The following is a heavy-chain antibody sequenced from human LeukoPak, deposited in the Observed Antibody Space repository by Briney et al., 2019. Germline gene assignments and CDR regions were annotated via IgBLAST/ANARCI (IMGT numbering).Heavy chain of an antibody. V-gene: IGHV3-7*01. D-gene: IGHD1-26*01. Sequence: GGSLRLSCAASGFTFSSYWMIWVRQTPGEGLEWVANIKEDGSEKYYVDSVKGRFTISRDNAKNSLYLQMNSLRAEDTAVYYCARGVGVVDYWGQGTLVTVSS. J-gene: IGHJ4*02. CDR2: IKEDGSEK. CDR3: ARGVGVVDY. CDR1: GFTFSSYW.